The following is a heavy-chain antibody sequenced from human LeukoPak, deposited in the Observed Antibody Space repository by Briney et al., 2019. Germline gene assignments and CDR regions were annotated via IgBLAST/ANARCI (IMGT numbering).Heavy chain of an antibody. J-gene: IGHJ4*02. CDR3: AKDRWGSGGSGGGDY. V-gene: IGHV3-23*01. Sequence: GGSLRLSCAASGSTFSSYAMTWVRQAPGKGLEWVSTISNGGGSTYYADSVKGRFTISRDNSKNTVYLQMSSLRAEDTAVYYCAKDRWGSGGSGGGDYWGQGTLVTVSS. D-gene: IGHD2-15*01. CDR1: GSTFSSYA. CDR2: ISNGGGST.